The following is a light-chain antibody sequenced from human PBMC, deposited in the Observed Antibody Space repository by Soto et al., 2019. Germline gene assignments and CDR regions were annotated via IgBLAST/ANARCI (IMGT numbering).Light chain of an antibody. CDR2: DAS. CDR3: QQYESLPLT. Sequence: QMTQSPSSLSASVRDRVTITCRASQGISSYLAWYQQKPGKAPKLLIYDASDLETGVPSRFSGSGSGTGFTFTISSLQPEDFATYYCQQYESLPLTFGQGTRLEIK. V-gene: IGKV1-33*01. CDR1: QGISSY. J-gene: IGKJ5*01.